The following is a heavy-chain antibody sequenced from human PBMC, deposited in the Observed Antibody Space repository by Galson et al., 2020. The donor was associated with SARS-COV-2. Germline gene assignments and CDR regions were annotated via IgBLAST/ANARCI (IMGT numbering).Heavy chain of an antibody. CDR3: AKEGGTGWATDYFQH. D-gene: IGHD6-19*01. CDR1: GFTFSNYA. J-gene: IGHJ1*01. Sequence: GESLKISCAASGFTFSNYAMAWVRQAQGKGLEWVSLLNNRGDDTYYADSMKGRFTISRDNSKNILYLQMNNLRPDDTAVYYCAKEGGTGWATDYFQHWGQGILVTVSS. V-gene: IGHV3-23*01. CDR2: LNNRGDDT.